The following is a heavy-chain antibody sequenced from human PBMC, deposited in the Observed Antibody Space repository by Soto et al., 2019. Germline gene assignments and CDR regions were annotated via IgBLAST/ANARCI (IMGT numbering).Heavy chain of an antibody. CDR1: GFTFSSYS. CDR3: ARSLSGIPRTQDY. D-gene: IGHD3-10*01. V-gene: IGHV3-21*01. J-gene: IGHJ4*02. CDR2: ISSSSSYI. Sequence: PGGSLRLSCAASGFTFSSYSMNWVRQAPGKGLEWVSSISSSSSYIYYADSVKGRFTISRDNAKNSLYLQMNSLRAEDTAVYYCARSLSGIPRTQDYWGQGTLVTVSS.